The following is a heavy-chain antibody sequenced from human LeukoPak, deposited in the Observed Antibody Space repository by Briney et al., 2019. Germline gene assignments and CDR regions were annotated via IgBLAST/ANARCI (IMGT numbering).Heavy chain of an antibody. V-gene: IGHV1-69*04. D-gene: IGHD2-21*02. Sequence: SVKVSCKASGYTFTYYYMYWVRQAPGQGLEWMGRIIPILGIANYAQKFQGRVTITADKSTSTAYMELSSLRSEDTAVYYCARDIFSGDCGGDCYSVFDPWGQGTLVTVSS. CDR2: IIPILGIA. J-gene: IGHJ5*02. CDR3: ARDIFSGDCGGDCYSVFDP. CDR1: GYTFTYYY.